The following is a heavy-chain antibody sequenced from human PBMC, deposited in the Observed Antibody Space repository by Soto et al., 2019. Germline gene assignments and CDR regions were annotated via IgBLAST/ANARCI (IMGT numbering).Heavy chain of an antibody. V-gene: IGHV3-23*01. D-gene: IGHD3-9*01. Sequence: GSLRLSCAASGFTFSSYAMSWVRQAPGKGLEWVSAISGSGGSTYYADSVRGRFTISRDNSKNTLYLQMNSLRAEDTAVYYCAKDVILTGYHYFDYWGQGTLVTVSS. J-gene: IGHJ4*02. CDR2: ISGSGGST. CDR3: AKDVILTGYHYFDY. CDR1: GFTFSSYA.